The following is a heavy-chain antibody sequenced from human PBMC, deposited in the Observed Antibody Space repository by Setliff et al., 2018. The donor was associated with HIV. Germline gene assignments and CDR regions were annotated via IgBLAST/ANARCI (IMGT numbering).Heavy chain of an antibody. CDR2: AHYSGAI. CDR1: GASTSDNIYY. V-gene: IGHV4-39*02. J-gene: IGHJ4*02. Sequence: NPSETLSLTCSVTGASTSDNIYYWGWIRHSPGKGLEWIASAHYSGAIFYNPSLKSRVTMSVDTSGCRFSLKLTSVTAADTAVYYCARPSFGIGGGANFDSWGRGTLVTVSS. CDR3: ARPSFGIGGGANFDS. D-gene: IGHD3-3*01.